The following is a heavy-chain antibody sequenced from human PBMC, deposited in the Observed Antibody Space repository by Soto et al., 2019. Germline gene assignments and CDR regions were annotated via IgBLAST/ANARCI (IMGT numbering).Heavy chain of an antibody. J-gene: IGHJ4*02. V-gene: IGHV1-69*08. D-gene: IGHD4-17*01. CDR1: GGTFSSYT. CDR2: IIPILGIA. Sequence: QVQLVQSGAEVKKPGSSVKVSCKASGGTFSSYTISWVRQAPGRGLEWMGRIIPILGIANYAQKFQGRVTITADKSTSTAYMELSSLRSEDTAVYYCARDYGDYGYDYWGQGTLVTVSS. CDR3: ARDYGDYGYDY.